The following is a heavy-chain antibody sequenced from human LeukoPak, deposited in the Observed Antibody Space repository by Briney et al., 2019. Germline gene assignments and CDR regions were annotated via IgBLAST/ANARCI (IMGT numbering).Heavy chain of an antibody. J-gene: IGHJ4*02. CDR1: GGSISIYY. CDR2: IYYSGST. D-gene: IGHD6-6*01. CDR3: ARASSIAARAFDY. V-gene: IGHV4-59*12. Sequence: SETLSLTCTVSGGSISIYYWSWIRQPPGKGLEWIGYIYYSGSTNYNPSLKSRVTISVDTSKNQFSLKLSSVTAADTAVYYCARASSIAARAFDYWGQGTLVTVSS.